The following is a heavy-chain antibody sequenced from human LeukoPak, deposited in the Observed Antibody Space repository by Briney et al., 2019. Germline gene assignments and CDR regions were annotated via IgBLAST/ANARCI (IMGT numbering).Heavy chain of an antibody. V-gene: IGHV1-46*01. D-gene: IGHD5-24*01. CDR1: VYTFTGYW. CDR3: ARDNSVRDEAWWFNP. Sequence: GASVNLSCMAFVYTFTGYWMHWVRQAPAHGPEGIGVISPRGGSTKYVQKCKGRGTLTGDMSPRTDYLEVSSLRSEDTAVYYCARDNSVRDEAWWFNPWGQGTLVAVSS. J-gene: IGHJ5*02. CDR2: ISPRGGST.